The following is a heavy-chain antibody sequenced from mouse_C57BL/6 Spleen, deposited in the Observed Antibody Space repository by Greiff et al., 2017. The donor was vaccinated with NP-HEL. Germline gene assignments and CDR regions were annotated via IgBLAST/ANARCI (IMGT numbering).Heavy chain of an antibody. V-gene: IGHV5-9*01. D-gene: IGHD2-5*01. Sequence: DVMLVESGGGLVKPGGSLKLSCAASGFTFSSYTMSWVRQTPEKRLEWVATISGGGGNTYYPDSVKGRFTISRDNAKNTLYLQMSSLRSEDTALYYCARPPSYYSNHWYFDVWGTGTTVTVSS. J-gene: IGHJ1*03. CDR3: ARPPSYYSNHWYFDV. CDR2: ISGGGGNT. CDR1: GFTFSSYT.